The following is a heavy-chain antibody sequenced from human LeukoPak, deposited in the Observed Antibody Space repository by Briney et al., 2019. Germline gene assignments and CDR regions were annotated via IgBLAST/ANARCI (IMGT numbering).Heavy chain of an antibody. V-gene: IGHV3-7*01. CDR1: GFRFNTFW. Sequence: PGGSLRLSCAASGFRFNTFWMSWVRQAPGKGLEWVANIKKDGSAKYYVDSVKGRFTISRDNAKNSLYLQMNSLRAEDTAVYYCAKYYYDSSGYYYRGYYYYRDVWGKGPTVTVFS. D-gene: IGHD3-22*01. CDR2: IKKDGSAK. J-gene: IGHJ6*03. CDR3: AKYYYDSSGYYYRGYYYYRDV.